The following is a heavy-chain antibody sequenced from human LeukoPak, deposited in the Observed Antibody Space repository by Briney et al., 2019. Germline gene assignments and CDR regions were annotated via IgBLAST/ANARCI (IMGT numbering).Heavy chain of an antibody. D-gene: IGHD2-15*01. CDR1: GGSISSSSYY. V-gene: IGHV4-39*01. CDR3: AGLDIVVVVAATHFDY. J-gene: IGHJ4*02. Sequence: SETLSLTCTVSGGSISSSSYYWGWSRQPPGKGLEWIGSIYYSGSTYYNPSLKSRVTISVDTPKNQFSLKLSSVTAADTAVYYCAGLDIVVVVAATHFDYWGQGTLVTVSS. CDR2: IYYSGST.